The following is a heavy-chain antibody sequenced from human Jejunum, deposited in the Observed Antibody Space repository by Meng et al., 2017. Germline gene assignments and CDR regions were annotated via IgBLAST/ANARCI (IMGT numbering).Heavy chain of an antibody. V-gene: IGHV6-1*01. D-gene: IGHD1-14*01. CDR1: GDSVSNNTAA. Sequence: SCAISGDSVSNNTAAWHWIRQSPSRGLEWLGRTFYRSKWYDDYTPSMKSRITISPDTSKNQFSLQLSSVTPDDAAMYYCARENRRIAGTRNSFDYWGQGTLVTVSS. J-gene: IGHJ4*02. CDR2: TFYRSKWYD. CDR3: ARENRRIAGTRNSFDY.